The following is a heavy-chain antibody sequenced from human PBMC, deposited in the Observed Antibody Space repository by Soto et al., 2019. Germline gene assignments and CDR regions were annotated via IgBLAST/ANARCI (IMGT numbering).Heavy chain of an antibody. V-gene: IGHV4-31*03. CDR1: GGSISSGGYY. CDR2: IYYSGST. Sequence: SETLSLTCTVSGGSISSGGYYWSWIRQHPGKGLEWIGYIYYSGSTYYNPSLKSRVTTSVDTSKNQFSLKLSPVTAADTAVYYCARCGDILTGYYLTHDYWGQGTLVTVSS. D-gene: IGHD3-9*01. J-gene: IGHJ4*02. CDR3: ARCGDILTGYYLTHDY.